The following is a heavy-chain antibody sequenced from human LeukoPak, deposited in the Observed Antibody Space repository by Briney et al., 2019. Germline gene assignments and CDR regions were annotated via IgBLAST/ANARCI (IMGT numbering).Heavy chain of an antibody. CDR3: ARVWRYYNSGSYNTDAFDI. D-gene: IGHD3-10*01. CDR2: IYNSGST. CDR1: GGSISSCY. Sequence: SETLSLTCTVSGGSISSCYWRCTRHPRGEGLEWIGYIYNSGSTNYNRSRKSRVIISLDTSKNQFSLKLSSVTAADTAVYFCARVWRYYNSGSYNTDAFDIWGQGTMVTVSS. V-gene: IGHV4-59*01. J-gene: IGHJ3*02.